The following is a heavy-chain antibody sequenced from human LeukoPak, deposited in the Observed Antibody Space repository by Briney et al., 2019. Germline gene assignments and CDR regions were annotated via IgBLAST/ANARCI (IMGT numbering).Heavy chain of an antibody. J-gene: IGHJ4*02. CDR3: ARAFDHADY. CDR2: ISYDGSNK. Sequence: PGGSLRLSCAASGFTFSSYGMHWVRQAPGKGLEWVAVISYDGSNKYYADSVKGRFTISRDNAKNSLYLQMNSLRAEDTAVYYCARAFDHADYWGQGTLVTVSS. CDR1: GFTFSSYG. D-gene: IGHD2-2*01. V-gene: IGHV3-30*03.